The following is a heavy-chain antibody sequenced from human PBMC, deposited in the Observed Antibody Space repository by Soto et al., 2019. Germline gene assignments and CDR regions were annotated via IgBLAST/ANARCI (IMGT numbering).Heavy chain of an antibody. CDR1: GFTFSTYG. CDR2: ISFRGDIT. CDR3: ARGSVVTRHFDL. Sequence: PGGSLRLSCAASGFTFSTYGMAWVRQGPGKGLEWVSIISFRGDITYFADSVKGRFTISRDNSKNTLYLQMNSLRAEDTAVYYCARGSVVTRHFDLWGRGTLVTVSS. J-gene: IGHJ2*01. D-gene: IGHD2-21*02. V-gene: IGHV3-23*01.